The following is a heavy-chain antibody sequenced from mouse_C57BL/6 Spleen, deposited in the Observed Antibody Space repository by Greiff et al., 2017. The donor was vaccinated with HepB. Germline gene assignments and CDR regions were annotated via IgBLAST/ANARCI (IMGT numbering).Heavy chain of an antibody. D-gene: IGHD2-1*01. Sequence: EVQLQESGPELVKPGASVKISCKASGYSFTDYNMNWVKQSNGKSLEWIGVINPNYGTTSYNQKFKGKATLTVDQSSSTAYMQLNSLTSEDSAVYYCARSIYYGKNYAMDYWGQGTSVTVSS. CDR3: ARSIYYGKNYAMDY. V-gene: IGHV1-39*01. CDR2: INPNYGTT. J-gene: IGHJ4*01. CDR1: GYSFTDYN.